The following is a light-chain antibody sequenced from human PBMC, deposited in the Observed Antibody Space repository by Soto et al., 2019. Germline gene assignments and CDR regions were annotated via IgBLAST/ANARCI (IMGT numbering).Light chain of an antibody. CDR3: SSYAGSANYV. J-gene: IGLJ1*01. CDR2: GGT. Sequence: QSVLTQPASVSGSPGQSITISCAGTSSDVGSFNLVSWYQQHPGKAPKLVIYGGTQRPSGVSNRFSASKSGNTASLTISGLQAEDEADYYCSSYAGSANYVFGTGTKVTVL. V-gene: IGLV2-23*01. CDR1: SSDVGSFNL.